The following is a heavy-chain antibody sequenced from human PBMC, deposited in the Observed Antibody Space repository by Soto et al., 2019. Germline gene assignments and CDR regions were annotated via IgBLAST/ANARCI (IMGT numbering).Heavy chain of an antibody. CDR3: ARRGVERGWDAFDI. CDR2: IWYDGSNK. V-gene: IGHV3-33*01. J-gene: IGHJ3*02. Sequence: GGALRLYCAASGFTFSSYGMHWVRQAPGKGLEWVAVIWYDGSNKYYADSVKGRFTISRDNSKNTLYLQMNSLRAEDTAVYYCARRGVERGWDAFDIWGQGTMVTV. CDR1: GFTFSSYG. D-gene: IGHD3-10*01.